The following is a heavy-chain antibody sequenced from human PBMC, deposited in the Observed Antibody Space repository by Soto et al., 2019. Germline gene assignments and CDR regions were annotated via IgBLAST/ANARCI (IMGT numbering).Heavy chain of an antibody. V-gene: IGHV1-69*02. Sequence: GASVKVSCKTSGGTFNSFTFNWVRQAPGQGLEWMGRVIPIDGRTDYAEKFQGRVTITADKSTTTAYMELSSLGSEDTAVYYCATCGGDCQSAEYFQHWGQGTLVTVSS. J-gene: IGHJ1*01. D-gene: IGHD2-21*02. CDR1: GGTFNSFT. CDR3: ATCGGDCQSAEYFQH. CDR2: VIPIDGRT.